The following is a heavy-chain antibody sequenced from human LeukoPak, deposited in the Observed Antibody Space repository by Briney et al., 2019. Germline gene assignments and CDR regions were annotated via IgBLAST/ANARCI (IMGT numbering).Heavy chain of an antibody. D-gene: IGHD3-10*01. CDR1: GFTFSNAW. V-gene: IGHV3-15*01. CDR2: IKSKTDGGTT. CDR3: TLPWGSGSYYDY. J-gene: IGHJ4*02. Sequence: PGGSLRLSCAASGFTFSNAWLNWVRQAPGKGLEWVGHIKSKTDGGTTDYAAPVKGRFTISRDDSKNTLFLQMNSLKTEDAAVYYCTLPWGSGSYYDYWGQGTLVTVSS.